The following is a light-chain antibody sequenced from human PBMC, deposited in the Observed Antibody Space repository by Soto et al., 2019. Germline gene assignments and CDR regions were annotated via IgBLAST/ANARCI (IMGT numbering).Light chain of an antibody. CDR3: QHYNSYSEA. Sequence: DIQITHSPATLSRSVGDRVTITCRASQSISSWLAWYQQKPGKAPKLLIYKASTLKSGVPSRFSGSGSGTEFTLTISSLQPDDFATYYCQHYNSYSEAFGQGTKVDIK. CDR1: QSISSW. V-gene: IGKV1-5*03. CDR2: KAS. J-gene: IGKJ1*01.